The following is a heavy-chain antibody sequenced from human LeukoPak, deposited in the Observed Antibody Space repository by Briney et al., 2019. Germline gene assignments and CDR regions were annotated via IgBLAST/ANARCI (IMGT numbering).Heavy chain of an antibody. D-gene: IGHD3-10*02. V-gene: IGHV3-21*01. CDR3: AELGITMIGGV. J-gene: IGHJ6*04. CDR1: GSTFSSYF. Sequence: GGSLRLSCAASGSTFSSYFMNWVRQAPGKGLEWVSSISSSSTYIYYADSVKGRFTVSRDNAKNSLYLQMNSLRAEDTAVYYCAELGITMIGGVWGKGTTVTISS. CDR2: ISSSSTYI.